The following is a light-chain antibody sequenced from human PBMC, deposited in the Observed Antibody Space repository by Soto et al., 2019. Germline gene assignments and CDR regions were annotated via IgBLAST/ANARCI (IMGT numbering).Light chain of an antibody. V-gene: IGKV1-33*01. Sequence: DIQMTQSPSSLSASVGDRVTISFHAMQDISNPLNWYEQKPGKAPKLLSYDASNLEPGVPSSFSRSGSGTDFTFTISSLQPEDIATYYCQHCDSLPLTSGQGTCLEIK. CDR1: QDISNP. CDR3: QHCDSLPLT. J-gene: IGKJ5*01. CDR2: DAS.